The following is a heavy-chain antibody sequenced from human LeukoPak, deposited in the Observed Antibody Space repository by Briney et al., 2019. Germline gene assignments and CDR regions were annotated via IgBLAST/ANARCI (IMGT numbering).Heavy chain of an antibody. Sequence: PGRSLRLSCAASGFTFSSYGMHWVRQAPGKGLEWVSAISGSGGSTYYADSVKGRFTISRDNSKNTLYLQMNSLRAEDTAVYYCAKGEYCSTTSCYTLYYWGQGTLVTVSS. CDR1: GFTFSSYG. CDR2: ISGSGGST. D-gene: IGHD2-2*02. CDR3: AKGEYCSTTSCYTLYY. J-gene: IGHJ4*02. V-gene: IGHV3-23*01.